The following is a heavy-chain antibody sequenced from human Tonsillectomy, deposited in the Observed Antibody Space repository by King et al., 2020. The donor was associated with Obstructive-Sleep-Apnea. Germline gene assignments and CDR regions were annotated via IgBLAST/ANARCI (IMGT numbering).Heavy chain of an antibody. J-gene: IGHJ4*02. CDR3: ARDSARRPGYFDY. CDR2: IYHSGST. Sequence: VQLQESGPGLVKPSETLSLTCTVSGYSISSGYYWGWIRQPPGKGLEWIGSIYHSGSTFYNPSLRSRVTISVDTSKNQFSLKLSFVTAADTAVYYCARDSARRPGYFDYWGQGALVTVSS. CDR1: GYSISSGYY. D-gene: IGHD6-6*01. V-gene: IGHV4-38-2*02.